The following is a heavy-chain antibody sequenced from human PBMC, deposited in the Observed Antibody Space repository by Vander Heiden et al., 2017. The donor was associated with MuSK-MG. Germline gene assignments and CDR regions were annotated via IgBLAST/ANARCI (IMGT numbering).Heavy chain of an antibody. V-gene: IGHV4-39*01. J-gene: IGHJ4*02. CDR3: ATHMNTEPVGY. CDR2: VAFNGAM. CDR1: GVSVSRSPYF. Sequence: QLQLQESGPGLVKPSETLSLTCNVSGVSVSRSPYFWDWIRQPQGKGLEWIGTVAFNGAMYFNPSLRSRVTISLDRSKNQLSLKLNSVTAGDTALYYCATHMNTEPVGYWGQWNPGHRLL. D-gene: IGHD3-16*01.